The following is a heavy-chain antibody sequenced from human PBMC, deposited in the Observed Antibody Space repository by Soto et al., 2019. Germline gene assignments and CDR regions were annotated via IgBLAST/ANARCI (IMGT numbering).Heavy chain of an antibody. CDR2: IHHSGNT. CDR1: VVSISVSNW. CDR3: QMVVTGAISLDY. Sequence: SETVSLTCGFSVVSISVSNWWTWVRQPPGKGLEWIGQIHHSGNTNYNPSLKSPVTMSVDKSKNQFSLKLTSVTAADTAVYFCQMVVTGAISLDYWDKGALXT. D-gene: IGHD2-8*01. V-gene: IGHV4-4*02. J-gene: IGHJ4*02.